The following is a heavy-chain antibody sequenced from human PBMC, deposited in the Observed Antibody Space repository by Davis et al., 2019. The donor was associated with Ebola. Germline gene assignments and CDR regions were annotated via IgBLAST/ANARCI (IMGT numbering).Heavy chain of an antibody. Sequence: MPSETLSLTCAVYGGSFSGYYWSWIRQPPGKGLEWIGEINHSGSTNYNPSLKSRVTISVDTSKNQFSLKLSSVTAADTAVYYCARVIPSDGMDVWGKGTTVTVSS. CDR3: ARVIPSDGMDV. CDR1: GGSFSGYY. CDR2: INHSGST. D-gene: IGHD3-16*02. J-gene: IGHJ6*04. V-gene: IGHV4-34*01.